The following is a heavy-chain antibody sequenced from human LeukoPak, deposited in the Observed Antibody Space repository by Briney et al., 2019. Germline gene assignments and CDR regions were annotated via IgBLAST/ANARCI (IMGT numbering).Heavy chain of an antibody. D-gene: IGHD3-10*01. Sequence: GGSLRLSCAASGFTFSSYNMNWVRQAPGKGLEWISYISSTRPTIYYADSVKGRFTISRDDAKSSLYLHMNSMRVEDTAVYYCAKEVTYGGAAFDVWGQGTTVTVSS. J-gene: IGHJ3*01. CDR2: ISSTRPTI. CDR3: AKEVTYGGAAFDV. V-gene: IGHV3-48*01. CDR1: GFTFSSYN.